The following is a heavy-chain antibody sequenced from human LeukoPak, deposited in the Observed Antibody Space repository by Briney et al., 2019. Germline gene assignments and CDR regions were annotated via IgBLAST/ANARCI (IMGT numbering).Heavy chain of an antibody. D-gene: IGHD3-16*01. CDR1: GFTFSNW. V-gene: IGHV3-74*01. Sequence: GGSLRLSCAASGFTFSNWMHWVRQAPGKGLEWVSRINERATIISYADSVKGRFTISRENARNTLYLQMNSLTAEDTAVYYCVRDLILAWTPGDDFDHWGQGTLVTVSS. CDR3: VRDLILAWTPGDDFDH. CDR2: INERATII. J-gene: IGHJ4*02.